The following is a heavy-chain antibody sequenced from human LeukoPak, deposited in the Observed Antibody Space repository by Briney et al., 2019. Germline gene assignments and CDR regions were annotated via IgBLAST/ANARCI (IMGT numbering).Heavy chain of an antibody. Sequence: SVKVSCKASGGTFSSYAISWERQAPGQGLEWMGGIIPIFGTANYAQKFQGRVTITADKSTSTAYMELSSLRSEDTAVYYCARWAPEQQLVLGAFDIWGQGTMVTVSS. CDR1: GGTFSSYA. CDR3: ARWAPEQQLVLGAFDI. V-gene: IGHV1-69*06. CDR2: IIPIFGTA. D-gene: IGHD6-13*01. J-gene: IGHJ3*02.